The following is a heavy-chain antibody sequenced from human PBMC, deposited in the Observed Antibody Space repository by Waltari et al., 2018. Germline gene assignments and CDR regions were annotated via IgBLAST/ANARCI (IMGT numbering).Heavy chain of an antibody. CDR2: ISPNSGGT. D-gene: IGHD6-19*01. Sequence: QVQLVQSGAEVTKPGASVTVSCKASGHTFTDYDIHWVRQAPGQGLEWMGWISPNSGGTNYAQKFQGRVTMTRDTSISPAYMELSRLRSDDTAVYYCARDQWMVPSGWGQEPWSPSPQ. CDR3: ARDQWMVPSG. J-gene: IGHJ4*02. CDR1: GHTFTDYD. V-gene: IGHV1-2*02.